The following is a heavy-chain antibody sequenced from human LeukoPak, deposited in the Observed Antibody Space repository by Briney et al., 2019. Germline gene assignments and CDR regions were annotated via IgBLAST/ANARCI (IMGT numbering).Heavy chain of an antibody. V-gene: IGHV3-48*03. CDR2: ISSSGSTI. CDR1: GFTFSSYE. CDR3: AELGITMIGGV. D-gene: IGHD3-10*02. J-gene: IGHJ6*04. Sequence: GGSLRLSCAASGFTFSSYEMNWDRQAPGKGLEWVSYISSSGSTIYYADSVKGRFTISRDNAKNSLYLQMHSLRAESTALYYCAELGITMIGGVWGKGTTVTISS.